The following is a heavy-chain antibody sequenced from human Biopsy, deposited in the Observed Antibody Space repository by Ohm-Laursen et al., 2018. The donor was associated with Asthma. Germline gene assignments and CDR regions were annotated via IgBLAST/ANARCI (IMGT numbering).Heavy chain of an antibody. J-gene: IGHJ4*01. D-gene: IGHD4-11*01. V-gene: IGHV3-30*18. Sequence: SLRLSCAATGFTFSRYAIHWVRQAPGKGLEWVAVISHDGQTQHYDESVKGRFALSRDNSQNTLYLQMISLRTDDTAVYYCAKRRGYSDFNDFDYWGHGTLVTVSS. CDR2: ISHDGQTQ. CDR1: GFTFSRYA. CDR3: AKRRGYSDFNDFDY.